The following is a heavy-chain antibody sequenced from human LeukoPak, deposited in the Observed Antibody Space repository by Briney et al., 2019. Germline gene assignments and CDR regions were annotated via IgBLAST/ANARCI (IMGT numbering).Heavy chain of an antibody. CDR2: ISSSSSYI. J-gene: IGHJ6*02. CDR3: ARGSAAAHYGMDV. Sequence: KPGGSLRLSCAASGFTFSSYSMNWVRQAPGKGLEWVSSISSSSSYIYYADSVKGRFTISRDNAKNSLYLQMNSLRAEDTAVYYCARGSAAAHYGMDVWGQGTTATVSS. CDR1: GFTFSSYS. D-gene: IGHD3-10*01. V-gene: IGHV3-21*01.